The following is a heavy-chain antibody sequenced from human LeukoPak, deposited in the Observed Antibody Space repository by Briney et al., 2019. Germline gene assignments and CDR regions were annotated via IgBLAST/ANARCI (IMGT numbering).Heavy chain of an antibody. Sequence: PSETLSLTYSVSGGSMSSENEYWGWIRQTPGKGLEWIGSVYNTGSTDYNPSLKRRFSISIDTSKNQFSLKVTSVTAADTAVYYCARHILEEHWFDPWGLGTLVIVSS. J-gene: IGHJ5*02. CDR1: GGSMSSENEY. V-gene: IGHV4-39*01. CDR2: VYNTGST. CDR3: ARHILEEHWFDP. D-gene: IGHD1-1*01.